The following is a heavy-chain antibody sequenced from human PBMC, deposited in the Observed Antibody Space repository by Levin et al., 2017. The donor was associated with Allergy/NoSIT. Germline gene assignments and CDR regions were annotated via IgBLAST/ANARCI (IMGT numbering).Heavy chain of an antibody. CDR2: ISSTGSTI. V-gene: IGHV3-48*03. Sequence: LSLPCAASGFTFRSYEMNWVRRAPGKGLEWVSYISSTGSTIYSADSVKGRFTISRDNAKNSLYLHMNSLRAEDTAVYYCARQLGNFWSGYNYFDYWGQGTLVTVSS. CDR1: GFTFRSYE. CDR3: ARQLGNFWSGYNYFDY. D-gene: IGHD3-3*01. J-gene: IGHJ4*02.